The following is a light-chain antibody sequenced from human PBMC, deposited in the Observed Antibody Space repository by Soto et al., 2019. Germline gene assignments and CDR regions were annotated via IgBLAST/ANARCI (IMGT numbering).Light chain of an antibody. J-gene: IGKJ5*01. CDR3: QQSYRTPLT. V-gene: IGKV1-39*01. CDR2: EAY. Sequence: DIQMTQSPSSLSAYVGDRVTITCRASQSISSYLNWYQQKPGKAPKLLIYEAYSLQNGLPSRFSGSGTGTDFNLTISSLQPEDVATYYCQQSYRTPLTFGQGTRLEIK. CDR1: QSISSY.